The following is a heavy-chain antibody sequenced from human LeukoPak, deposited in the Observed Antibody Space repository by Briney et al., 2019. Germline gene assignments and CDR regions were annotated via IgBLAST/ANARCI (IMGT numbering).Heavy chain of an antibody. CDR3: ARNQLLSLDAFDI. D-gene: IGHD2-2*01. V-gene: IGHV4-59*08. CDR1: GGSMRSYY. Sequence: SETLSLTCTVSGGSMRSYYWSWIRQPPGKGPEWIGYIYYSGGTNYNPSLKSRITISADTSKNHFSLRLSSVTAADTAVYYCARNQLLSLDAFDIWGQGTMVTVSS. CDR2: IYYSGGT. J-gene: IGHJ3*02.